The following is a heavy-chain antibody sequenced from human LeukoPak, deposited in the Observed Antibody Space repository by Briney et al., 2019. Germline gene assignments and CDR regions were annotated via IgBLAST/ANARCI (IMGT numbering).Heavy chain of an antibody. D-gene: IGHD6-13*01. CDR1: GYTFTTYY. V-gene: IGHV1-46*01. Sequence: ASVKVSCKASGYTFTTYYMQWVRQAPGQGLAWMGLINPNGGSTDYAQQFQGRVTMTRDMSTSTVYMELSGLRSEDTAVYYCARRGSSTWYYFDYWGQGTLVTVSS. J-gene: IGHJ4*02. CDR2: INPNGGST. CDR3: ARRGSSTWYYFDY.